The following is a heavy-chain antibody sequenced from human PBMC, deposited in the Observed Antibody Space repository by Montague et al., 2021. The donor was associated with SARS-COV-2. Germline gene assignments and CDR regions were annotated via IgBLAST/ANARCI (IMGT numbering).Heavy chain of an antibody. J-gene: IGHJ6*02. CDR1: GGSISGYY. D-gene: IGHD3-10*01. CDR2: ISYSGNT. V-gene: IGHV4-59*01. Sequence: SETLSLTCTVSGGSISGYYWSWIRQDPGKVLEWIAYISYSGNTNYNPSLKSRVTISLEESKSQFSLKLSSVTAADTAVYFCGRTPGRGGMDVWGQGTTVTVS. CDR3: GRTPGRGGMDV.